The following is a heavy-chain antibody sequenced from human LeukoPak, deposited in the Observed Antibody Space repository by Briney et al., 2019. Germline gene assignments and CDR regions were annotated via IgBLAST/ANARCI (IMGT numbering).Heavy chain of an antibody. Sequence: SSETLSLTCTVSGGSISSYYWSWIRQPPGKGLEWIGYIYYSGSTNYNPSLKSRVTISVDTSKNQFSLKLSSVTAADTAVYYCARDSGILTGYYYYYMDVWGKGTTVTVSS. D-gene: IGHD3-9*01. CDR3: ARDSGILTGYYYYYMDV. CDR2: IYYSGST. CDR1: GGSISSYY. V-gene: IGHV4-59*01. J-gene: IGHJ6*03.